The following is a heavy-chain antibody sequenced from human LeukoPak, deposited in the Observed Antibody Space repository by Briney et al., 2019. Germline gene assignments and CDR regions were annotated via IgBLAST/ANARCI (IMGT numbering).Heavy chain of an antibody. CDR2: INSSGSTI. V-gene: IGHV3-11*04. J-gene: IGHJ6*04. CDR3: AELGITMIGGV. D-gene: IGHD3-10*02. Sequence: PGGSLRLSCAASGFTFIDYYMSSIRQAPGKGLEWVSYINSSGSTIYYADSVKGRFTISRDNAKNSLYLQMNSLRAEETAVYYCAELGITMIGGVWGKGTTVTISS. CDR1: GFTFIDYY.